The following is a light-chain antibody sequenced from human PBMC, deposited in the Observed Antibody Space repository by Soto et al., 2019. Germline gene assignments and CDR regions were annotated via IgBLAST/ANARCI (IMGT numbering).Light chain of an antibody. V-gene: IGLV1-44*01. CDR2: TNN. J-gene: IGLJ1*01. Sequence: QAVVTQPPSASGTPGQRLTISCSGSTSNIGSNSVTWFQQLPGSAPKLLIHTNNQRPSGVPDRFAGSKSGTSASLAIIGLQSEDEADYYCAAWDDRLTGYVFGTGSQLTVL. CDR3: AAWDDRLTGYV. CDR1: TSNIGSNS.